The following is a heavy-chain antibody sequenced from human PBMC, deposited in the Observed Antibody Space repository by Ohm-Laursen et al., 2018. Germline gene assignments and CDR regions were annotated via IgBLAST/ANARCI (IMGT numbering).Heavy chain of an antibody. CDR1: GFTFDDYA. CDR3: AKAERYDILTVLFDY. CDR2: ISWNSGSI. Sequence: RSLRLSCTASGFTFDDYAMHWVRQAPGKSLEWVSGISWNSGSIGYADSVKGRFTISRDNAKNSLYLQMNSLRAEDTTLYYCAKAERYDILTVLFDYWGQGTLVTVSS. V-gene: IGHV3-9*01. D-gene: IGHD3-9*01. J-gene: IGHJ4*02.